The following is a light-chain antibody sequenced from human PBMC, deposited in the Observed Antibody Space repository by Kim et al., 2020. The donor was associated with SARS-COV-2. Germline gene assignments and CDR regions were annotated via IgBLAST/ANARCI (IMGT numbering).Light chain of an antibody. CDR1: RSDSSN. Sequence: VTPGERATLASRASRSDSSNLAWYQQKPGQPPRLVIYGASTRATGLPARFSGSGSGTEFTLTISNLQSEDFAVYYCQQYNNWPSYTFGQGTKLEIK. V-gene: IGKV3-15*01. CDR2: GAS. CDR3: QQYNNWPSYT. J-gene: IGKJ2*01.